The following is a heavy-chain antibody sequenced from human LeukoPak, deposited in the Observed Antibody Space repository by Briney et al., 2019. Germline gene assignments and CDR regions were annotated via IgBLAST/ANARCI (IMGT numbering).Heavy chain of an antibody. CDR3: AKDQDIVVVPAAIWFDP. CDR2: ISGSGGST. Sequence: PGGSLSLSCAASGFPFSSYAMSWVRQAPGKGLEWVSAISGSGGSTYYADSVKGRFTISRDNSKNTPYLQMNSLRAEDTAVYYCAKDQDIVVVPAAIWFDPWGQGTLVTVSS. J-gene: IGHJ5*02. CDR1: GFPFSSYA. V-gene: IGHV3-23*01. D-gene: IGHD2-2*01.